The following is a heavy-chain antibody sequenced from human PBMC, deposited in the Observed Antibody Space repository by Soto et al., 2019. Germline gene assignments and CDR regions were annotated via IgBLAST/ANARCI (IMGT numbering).Heavy chain of an antibody. CDR2: ISTFNGNT. CDR3: ARERGLTVSTLLGY. V-gene: IGHV1-18*01. D-gene: IGHD2-21*01. J-gene: IGHJ4*02. Sequence: QVQLVQSGAEVKKPGASVKVSCKASGYTFTSYGINWVRQAPGQGLEWMGRISTFNGNTKFAPKFQGRVTMTTDTYTTTVYMELRSLRSNDTAVYYCARERGLTVSTLLGYWGQGTLVTVSS. CDR1: GYTFTSYG.